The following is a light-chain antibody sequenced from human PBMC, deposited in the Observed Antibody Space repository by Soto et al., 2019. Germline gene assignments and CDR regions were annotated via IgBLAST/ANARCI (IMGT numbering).Light chain of an antibody. Sequence: DIQMTQSPSTLSASVGYRFTITCRARQSISTWLAWYQQKPGNAPKLLIYKASSLESGVPSRFSGSGSGTEFTLIISSLQPDDFATYYCQQYINRWTFGQGTKVDIK. V-gene: IGKV1-5*03. CDR3: QQYINRWT. J-gene: IGKJ1*01. CDR2: KAS. CDR1: QSISTW.